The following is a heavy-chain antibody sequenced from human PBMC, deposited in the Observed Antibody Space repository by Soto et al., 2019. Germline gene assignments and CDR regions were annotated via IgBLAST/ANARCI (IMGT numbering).Heavy chain of an antibody. Sequence: QVQLEQSGAEVKKPGSSVKVSCKASGGTLSDHGVAWLRQAPGQGLEWMGGTIPVFNTAKYAQKIQGRVTVTADKFMNIAYMELSSLRSEDTAFYFCARGVYGSGNYYTGPSAFDIWGQGTMVIVSS. D-gene: IGHD3-10*01. J-gene: IGHJ3*02. CDR1: GGTLSDHG. CDR2: TIPVFNTA. V-gene: IGHV1-69*06. CDR3: ARGVYGSGNYYTGPSAFDI.